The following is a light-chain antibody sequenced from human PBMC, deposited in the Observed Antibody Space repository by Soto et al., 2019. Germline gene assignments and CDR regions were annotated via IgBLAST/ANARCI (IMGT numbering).Light chain of an antibody. J-gene: IGKJ4*01. Sequence: ENGLTQSAGTLSLSPVERATLSCRASQSVSSSYLAWYQQKPGQAPRLLNYGASSRATGIPNRFSGSASGKDFTLTISRLEPEDVAVYCCQQYGSSLLTFGEGTKVDI. V-gene: IGKV3-20*01. CDR1: QSVSSSY. CDR2: GAS. CDR3: QQYGSSLLT.